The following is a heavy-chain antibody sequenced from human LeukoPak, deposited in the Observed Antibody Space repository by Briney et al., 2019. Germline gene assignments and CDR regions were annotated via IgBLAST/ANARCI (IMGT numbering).Heavy chain of an antibody. CDR2: ISGSGGST. J-gene: IGHJ4*02. V-gene: IGHV3-23*01. CDR1: GFTFSSYA. Sequence: GGSLRLSCAASGFTFSSYATSWVRQAPGKGLEWVSAISGSGGSTYYADSVKGRFTISRDNSKNTLYLQMNSLRAEDTAVYYCARHYYDSSGYFTPSYYFDYWGQGTLVTVSS. CDR3: ARHYYDSSGYFTPSYYFDY. D-gene: IGHD3-22*01.